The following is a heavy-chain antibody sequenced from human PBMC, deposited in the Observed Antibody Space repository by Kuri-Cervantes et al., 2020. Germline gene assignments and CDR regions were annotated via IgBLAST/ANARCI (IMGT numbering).Heavy chain of an antibody. D-gene: IGHD5-24*01. CDR3: ARDREMATILDYYYYGMDV. V-gene: IGHV3-48*01. J-gene: IGHJ6*02. Sequence: GGSLRLSCAASGFTFSSYWMSWVRQAPGKGLEWVSYISSSSSTIYYADSVKGRFTISRDNSKNTLYLQMNSLRAEDTAVYYCARDREMATILDYYYYGMDVWGQGTTVTVSS. CDR1: GFTFSSYW. CDR2: ISSSSSTI.